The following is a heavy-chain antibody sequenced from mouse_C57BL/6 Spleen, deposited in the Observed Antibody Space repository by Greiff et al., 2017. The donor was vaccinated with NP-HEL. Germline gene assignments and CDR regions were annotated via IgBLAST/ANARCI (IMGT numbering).Heavy chain of an antibody. J-gene: IGHJ4*01. Sequence: VQLQQSGAELMKPGASVKLSCKATGYTFTGYWIEWVKQRPGHGLEWIGEVLPGSGSTNYNAKFKGKATFTADTSSNTAYMQLSSLTTEDSAIYYCARSPDGYYDAMDYWGQGTSVTVSS. CDR1: GYTFTGYW. V-gene: IGHV1-9*01. CDR2: VLPGSGST. CDR3: ARSPDGYYDAMDY. D-gene: IGHD2-3*01.